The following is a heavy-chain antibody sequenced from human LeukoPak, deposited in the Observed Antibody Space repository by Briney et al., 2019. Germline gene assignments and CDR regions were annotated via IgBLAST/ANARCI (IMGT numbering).Heavy chain of an antibody. D-gene: IGHD6-13*01. V-gene: IGHV6-1*01. Sequence: SQTLSLTCAISGDCVSSNTAAWNWIRQSPSRGLEWLGRTYYRSEWYHDYAVSVKSRINMNADTSKNQFSLHLNSVIPEDTAVYYCARDPQYSRSWNWFDPWGQGTLVTVSS. CDR3: ARDPQYSRSWNWFDP. CDR1: GDCVSSNTAA. CDR2: TYYRSEWYH. J-gene: IGHJ5*02.